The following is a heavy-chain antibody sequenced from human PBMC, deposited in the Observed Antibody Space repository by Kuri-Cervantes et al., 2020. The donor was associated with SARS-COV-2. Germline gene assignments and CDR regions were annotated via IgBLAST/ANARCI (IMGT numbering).Heavy chain of an antibody. CDR1: GYTFTGYY. V-gene: IGHV1-69*05. D-gene: IGHD6-19*01. CDR3: ASTILGLNSSGWYGYFDY. J-gene: IGHJ4*02. CDR2: IIPIFGTA. Sequence: SVKVSCKASGYTFTGYYMHWVRQAPGQGLEWMGGIIPIFGTANYAQKFQGRVTITTDESTSTAYMEPSSLRSEDTAVYYCASTILGLNSSGWYGYFDYWGQGTLVTVSS.